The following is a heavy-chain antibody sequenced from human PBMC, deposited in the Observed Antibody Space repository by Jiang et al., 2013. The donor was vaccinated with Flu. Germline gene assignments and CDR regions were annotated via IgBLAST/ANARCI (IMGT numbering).Heavy chain of an antibody. CDR3: ARAVVTASWYFDL. V-gene: IGHV4-59*01. CDR1: GDSISDT. Sequence: SLTCTVSGDSISDTLELDPAAPGKGLEWIGYIHYSGTTNYNPSLKSRVGISVDTSKTHFSLKLTSVTAADTAIYYCARAVVTASWYFDLWGRGTLVTVSS. CDR2: IHYSGTT. J-gene: IGHJ2*01. D-gene: IGHD2-21*02.